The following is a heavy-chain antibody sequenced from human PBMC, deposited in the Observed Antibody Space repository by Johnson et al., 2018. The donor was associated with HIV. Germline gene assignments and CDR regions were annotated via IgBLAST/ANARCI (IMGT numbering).Heavy chain of an antibody. V-gene: IGHV3-30-3*01. CDR2: ISYDGSNK. Sequence: QMQLVESGGGLVQPGGSLRLSCAASGFTFSSYAMHWVRQAPGKGLEWVAVISYDGSNKYYADSVKGRFTISRDNSKNTLYLQMNSLRAEDTAVYYCARASGEWDAFDIWGQGTVVTVSS. J-gene: IGHJ3*02. D-gene: IGHD3-10*01. CDR1: GFTFSSYA. CDR3: ARASGEWDAFDI.